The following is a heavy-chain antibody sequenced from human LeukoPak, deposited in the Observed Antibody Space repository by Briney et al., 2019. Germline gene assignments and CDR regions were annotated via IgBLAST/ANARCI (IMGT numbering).Heavy chain of an antibody. J-gene: IGHJ5*02. Sequence: GGTLRLSCAASGFTFSSSGMSWVRQAPGKGLEWVSTISASGDNTYYADSVKGRFTISRDNSKKRLYLQMNSLRAEDTAVYYCASHSSFDPWGQGTLVTVSS. CDR1: GFTFSSSG. CDR2: ISASGDNT. CDR3: ASHSSFDP. D-gene: IGHD6-19*01. V-gene: IGHV3-23*01.